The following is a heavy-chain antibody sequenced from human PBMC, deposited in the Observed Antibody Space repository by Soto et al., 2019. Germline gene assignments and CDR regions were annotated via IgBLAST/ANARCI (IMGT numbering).Heavy chain of an antibody. Sequence: SVKVSCKASGGTFSSYAISWVRQAPGQGLEWMGGIIPILGTANYAQKFQGRVTITADESTSTAYMELSSLRSEDTAVYYCASPWGGVDTVSNYYYYGMDVWGQGTTVTVS. CDR2: IIPILGTA. J-gene: IGHJ6*02. V-gene: IGHV1-69*13. CDR1: GGTFSSYA. CDR3: ASPWGGVDTVSNYYYYGMDV. D-gene: IGHD5-18*01.